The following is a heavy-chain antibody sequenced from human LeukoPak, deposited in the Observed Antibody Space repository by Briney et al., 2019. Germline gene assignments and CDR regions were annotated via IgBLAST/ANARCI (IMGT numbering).Heavy chain of an antibody. J-gene: IGHJ4*02. Sequence: ASVKVSCKASGYTFTGYYIHWVRQAPGQGLECMGWINPNSGGTNYAQKFQGRVTMTRDTSIRTAYMELSRLRSDDTAVYYCARGVILTGYRHFDYWGQGTLVTVSS. D-gene: IGHD3-9*01. CDR3: ARGVILTGYRHFDY. CDR2: INPNSGGT. CDR1: GYTFTGYY. V-gene: IGHV1-2*02.